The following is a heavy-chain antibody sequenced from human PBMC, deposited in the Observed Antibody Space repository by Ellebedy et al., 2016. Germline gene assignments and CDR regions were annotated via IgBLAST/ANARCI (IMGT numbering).Heavy chain of an antibody. CDR2: IWYDGSNK. CDR3: ARHDGCGYNGL. D-gene: IGHD5-24*01. J-gene: IGHJ4*02. V-gene: IGHV3-33*01. CDR1: GFTFRSYG. Sequence: GGSLRLSCAASGFTFRSYGMDWVRQAPGKGLEWVALIWYDGSNKYYADSVRGRFTISRDNSSNTVSLQSNSLKDDDTAVYYCARHDGCGYNGLWGQGTLVTVSS.